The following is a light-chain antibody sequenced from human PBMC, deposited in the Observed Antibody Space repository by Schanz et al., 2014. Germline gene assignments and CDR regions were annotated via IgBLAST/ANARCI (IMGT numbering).Light chain of an antibody. J-gene: IGLJ1*01. V-gene: IGLV2-8*01. Sequence: QSALTQPPSASGSPGQSVTISCTGTSSDVGGYNYVSWYQQHPGKAPKLMIFDVNQRPSGVPDRFSGSKSGNTASLTVSGLQAEDEADYYCSSYGGNLGVFGTGTKLIVL. CDR1: SSDVGGYNY. CDR3: SSYGGNLGV. CDR2: DVN.